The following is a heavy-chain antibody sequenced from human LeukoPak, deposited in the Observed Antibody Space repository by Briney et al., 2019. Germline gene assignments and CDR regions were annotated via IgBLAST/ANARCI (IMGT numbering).Heavy chain of an antibody. J-gene: IGHJ4*02. CDR2: IYPGDSDT. D-gene: IGHD3-22*01. V-gene: IGHV5-51*01. Sequence: RGESLKISCKGSGYSFTSYWIGWVRQMPGKGLEWMGIIYPGDSDTRYSPSFQGQVTISADKSISTAYLQWSSLKASDTAMYYCARGSHYYVSSGYYCRYWGQGTLVTVSS. CDR1: GYSFTSYW. CDR3: ARGSHYYVSSGYYCRY.